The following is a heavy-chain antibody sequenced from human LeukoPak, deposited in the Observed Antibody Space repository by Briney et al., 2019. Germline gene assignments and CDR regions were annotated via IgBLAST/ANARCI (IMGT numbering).Heavy chain of an antibody. CDR3: ARVPARRVVTTPTYFDY. J-gene: IGHJ4*01. Sequence: PSETLSLTCAVSGGSISSSNWWSWVRQPPGKGLEWIGEIYHSGSTNYNPSLKSRVTISVDTSKNQFSLKLSSVTAADTAVYYCARVPARRVVTTPTYFDYWGQGTLVTVSS. D-gene: IGHD2-21*02. V-gene: IGHV4-4*02. CDR2: IYHSGST. CDR1: GGSISSSNW.